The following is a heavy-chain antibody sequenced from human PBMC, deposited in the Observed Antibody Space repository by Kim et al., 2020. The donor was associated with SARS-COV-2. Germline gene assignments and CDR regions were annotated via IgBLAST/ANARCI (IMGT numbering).Heavy chain of an antibody. CDR1: GGTFSSYA. V-gene: IGHV1-69*06. CDR3: ARDPLLGYCSGGSCYTRLRY. D-gene: IGHD2-15*01. Sequence: SVKVSCKASGGTFSSYAISWVRQAPGQGLEWMGGIIPIFGTANYAQKFQGRVTITADKSTSTAYMELSSLRSEDTAVYYCARDPLLGYCSGGSCYTRLRYWGQGTLVTVSS. J-gene: IGHJ4*02. CDR2: IIPIFGTA.